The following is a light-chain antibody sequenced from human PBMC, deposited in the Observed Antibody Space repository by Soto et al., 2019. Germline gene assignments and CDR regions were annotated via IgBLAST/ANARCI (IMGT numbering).Light chain of an antibody. J-gene: IGLJ2*01. CDR3: CSYAPNSGLVV. CDR2: EGN. CDR1: SSDVENFNL. V-gene: IGLV2-23*01. Sequence: QSALTQPASVSGSPGQSIAISCAGTSSDVENFNLVSWYQQHPGKGPRLMIYEGNKRPSGVSSRFSGSKSGNTASLTISGLQADDEADYYCCSYAPNSGLVVFGGGTKLTVL.